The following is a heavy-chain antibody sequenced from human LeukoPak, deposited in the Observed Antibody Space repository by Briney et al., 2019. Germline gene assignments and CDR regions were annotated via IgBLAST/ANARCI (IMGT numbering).Heavy chain of an antibody. V-gene: IGHV3-48*03. Sequence: PGGSLRLSCAASGFTLSSFQMTWVRQAPGKGLEWVSYIGCCDSQILYADSVKGRFTISRDNAKNSLYLQMSSLRADETAIYCCARWGHSEYSSFPSKFDYWGQGTLVTVSA. CDR3: ARWGHSEYSSFPSKFDY. J-gene: IGHJ4*02. CDR1: GFTLSSFQ. D-gene: IGHD6-6*01. CDR2: IGCCDSQI.